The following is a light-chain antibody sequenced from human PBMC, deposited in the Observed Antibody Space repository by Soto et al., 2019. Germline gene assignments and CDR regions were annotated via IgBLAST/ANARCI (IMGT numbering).Light chain of an antibody. CDR3: QQYNDYSWT. CDR2: KAS. J-gene: IGKJ1*01. Sequence: DIQMTQSPATLSVSVGDRITITCRASQSIGNWLAWHQQKPGKAPKLLIYKASTLESGVPSRFSGSGSGTEFTLTISSLQPDDFATYYCQQYNDYSWTFGQGTKVDIK. CDR1: QSIGNW. V-gene: IGKV1-5*03.